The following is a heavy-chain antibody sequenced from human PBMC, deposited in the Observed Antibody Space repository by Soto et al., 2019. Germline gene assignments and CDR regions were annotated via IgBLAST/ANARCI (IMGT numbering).Heavy chain of an antibody. CDR1: GYSFTSYW. D-gene: IGHD5-12*01. V-gene: IGHV5-51*01. J-gene: IGHJ6*02. CDR3: ARGDPFFYSGYDFSYYYYGMDV. Sequence: GESLKISCKGSGYSFTSYWIGWVRQMPGKGLEWMGIIYPGDSDTRYSPSFQGQVTISADKSISTAYLQWSSLKASDTAMYYCARGDPFFYSGYDFSYYYYGMDVWGQGTTVTVSS. CDR2: IYPGDSDT.